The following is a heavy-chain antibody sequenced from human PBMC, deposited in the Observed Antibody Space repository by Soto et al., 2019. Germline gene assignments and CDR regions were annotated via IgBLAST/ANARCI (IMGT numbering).Heavy chain of an antibody. D-gene: IGHD2-2*02. V-gene: IGHV4-31*11. CDR3: ASYCSSTSCYTPRKGYYGMGV. CDR1: RGCVCSGGYY. Sequence: LGRAVSRGCVCSGGYYGSWIRQHPGKGLEWIGYIYYSGSTYYNPSLKSRVTISVDTSKNQFSLKLSSVTAADTAVYYCASYCSSTSCYTPRKGYYGMGVWGQATTLTVSS. CDR2: IYYSGST. J-gene: IGHJ6*01.